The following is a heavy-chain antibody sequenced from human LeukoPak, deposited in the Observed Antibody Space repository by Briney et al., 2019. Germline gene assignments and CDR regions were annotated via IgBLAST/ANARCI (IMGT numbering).Heavy chain of an antibody. V-gene: IGHV1-8*01. CDR1: GYTFTSHD. D-gene: IGHD3-9*01. CDR2: MNPNSGNT. CDR3: ASSEGDMTAFDY. J-gene: IGHJ4*02. Sequence: ASVKVSCKASGYTFTSHDINWVRQATGQGLEWMGWMNPNSGNTGYAQKFQGRVTMTRNTSISTAYMELSSLRSEDTAVYYCASSEGDMTAFDYWGQGTLVTVSS.